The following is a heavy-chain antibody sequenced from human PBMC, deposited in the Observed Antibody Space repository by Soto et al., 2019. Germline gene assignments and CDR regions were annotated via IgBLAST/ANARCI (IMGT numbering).Heavy chain of an antibody. V-gene: IGHV5-51*01. D-gene: IGHD2-8*02. CDR3: ARQGYTCGYDY. CDR1: GNSFTTYW. J-gene: IGHJ4*02. Sequence: PGESLKISCQGSGNSFTTYWIAWVRQMPGKGLEWLGIIYPGDSDTRYSPSFQGQVTISADKSISTAYLQWSSLKASDTAMYYCARQGYTCGYDYWGQGTQVTVSS. CDR2: IYPGDSDT.